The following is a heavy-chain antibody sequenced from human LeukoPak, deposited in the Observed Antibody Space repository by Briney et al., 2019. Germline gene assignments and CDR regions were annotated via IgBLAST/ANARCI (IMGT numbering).Heavy chain of an antibody. CDR2: ISSSSSTI. Sequence: GGSLRLSCAASGFTFSSYSMNWVRQAPGKGLEWVSYISSSSSTIYYADSVKGRFTISRDNSKNTLYLQMNSLRAEDTAVYYCAKDQGKAVAGTVGYWGQGTLVTVSS. CDR1: GFTFSSYS. CDR3: AKDQGKAVAGTVGY. J-gene: IGHJ4*02. D-gene: IGHD6-19*01. V-gene: IGHV3-48*01.